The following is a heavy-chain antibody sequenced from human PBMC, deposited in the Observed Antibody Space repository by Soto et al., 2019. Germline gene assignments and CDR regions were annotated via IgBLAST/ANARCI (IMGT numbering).Heavy chain of an antibody. J-gene: IGHJ4*02. CDR2: ISAYNGNT. CDR1: GYTFTSYG. Sequence: ASVKVSCKASGYTFTSYGISWVRQAPGQGLEWMGWISAYNGNTNYAQKLQGRVTMTTDTSSSTVYMELSSLRSEDTAVYYCARGSDFLRYFDWLLTGFDYWGQGTLVTVSS. CDR3: ARGSDFLRYFDWLLTGFDY. V-gene: IGHV1-18*01. D-gene: IGHD3-9*01.